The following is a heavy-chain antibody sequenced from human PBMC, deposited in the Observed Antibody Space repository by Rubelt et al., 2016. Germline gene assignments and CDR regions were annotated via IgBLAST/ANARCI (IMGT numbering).Heavy chain of an antibody. J-gene: IGHJ3*02. D-gene: IGHD3-10*01. CDR2: IYYRGST. Sequence: QVQLQQWGPGLVKPSETLSLTCTVSGGSISSYYWSWIRQPPGKGLEWIGYIYYRGSTNYNPSLKSRVTSSVDSLKHQFSLKRCSVAAADTAVYYCARDRRGTMVRGEAFDIWGQGTMVTVSS. CDR3: ARDRRGTMVRGEAFDI. CDR1: GGSISSYY. V-gene: IGHV4-59*12.